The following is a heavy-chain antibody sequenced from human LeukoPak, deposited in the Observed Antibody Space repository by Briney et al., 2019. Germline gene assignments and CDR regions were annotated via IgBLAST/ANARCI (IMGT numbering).Heavy chain of an antibody. CDR1: GYTFTSYD. J-gene: IGHJ4*02. CDR2: MNPNSGNT. V-gene: IGHV1-8*01. D-gene: IGHD3-3*01. CDR3: ARDRSGYRAIDY. Sequence: GASVKVSCKASGYTFTSYDINWVRQATGQGLEWMGWMNPNSGNTGYAQKFQGRVTMTRNTSISTAYMELSSLRSEDTAVYYCARDRSGYRAIDYWGQGTLVTVSS.